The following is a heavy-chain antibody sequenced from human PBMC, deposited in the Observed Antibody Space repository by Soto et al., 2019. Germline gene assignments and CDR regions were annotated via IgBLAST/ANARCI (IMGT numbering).Heavy chain of an antibody. CDR2: ISGSGGST. D-gene: IGHD6-6*01. Sequence: GGSLRLSCAASGFTFSSYAMSWVRQAPGKGLEWVSAISGSGGSTYYADSVKGRFTISRDNSKNTLYLQMNSLRAEDTAVYYCAKDQVAARRPSRYYYGMDVWGQGTTVTVSS. V-gene: IGHV3-23*01. J-gene: IGHJ6*02. CDR1: GFTFSSYA. CDR3: AKDQVAARRPSRYYYGMDV.